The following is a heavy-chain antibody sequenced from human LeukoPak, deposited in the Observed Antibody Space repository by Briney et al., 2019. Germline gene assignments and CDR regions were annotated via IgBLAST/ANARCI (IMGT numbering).Heavy chain of an antibody. V-gene: IGHV1-69*02. CDR3: ARRYCSSTSCFLDY. J-gene: IGHJ4*02. D-gene: IGHD2-2*01. CDR1: GGTLSSYT. CDR2: IIPILGIA. Sequence: SVKVSCKASGGTLSSYTISWVRQAPGQGLEWMGRIIPILGIANYAQKFQGRVTITADKSTSTAYMELSSLRSEDTAVYYCARRYCSSTSCFLDYWGQGTLVTVSS.